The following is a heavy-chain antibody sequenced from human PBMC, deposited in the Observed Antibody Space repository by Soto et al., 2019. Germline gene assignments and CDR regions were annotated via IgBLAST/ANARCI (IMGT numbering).Heavy chain of an antibody. CDR2: ISGSGGST. CDR1: GFTFSSYA. D-gene: IGHD6-25*01. J-gene: IGHJ3*02. CDR3: AKRLAFDI. Sequence: PGGSLRLSCVASGFTFSSYAMSWVRQAPGQRLEWVSSISGSGGSTHYADSVKGRFTISRDNTKNTLYLQMNSLRAEDTAVYYCAKRLAFDIWGQGTMVTVSS. V-gene: IGHV3-23*01.